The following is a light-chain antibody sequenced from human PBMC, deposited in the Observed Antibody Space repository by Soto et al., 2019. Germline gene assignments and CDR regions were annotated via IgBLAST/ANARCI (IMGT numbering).Light chain of an antibody. Sequence: DIQMTQSPPSLSASVGDSVTITCRASQGISYYLAWYQQRPGKVPKLLVYAASTLQSGVPTRFIGGGSGTDFSLTINSLQPEDFGTYYCQTYKSAPFTFGPGTKVDL. CDR2: AAS. V-gene: IGKV1-27*01. J-gene: IGKJ3*01. CDR1: QGISYY. CDR3: QTYKSAPFT.